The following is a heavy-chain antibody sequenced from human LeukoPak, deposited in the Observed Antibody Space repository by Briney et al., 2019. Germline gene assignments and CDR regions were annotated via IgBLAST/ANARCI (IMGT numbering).Heavy chain of an antibody. V-gene: IGHV3-33*01. D-gene: IGHD1-26*01. CDR1: GFAFNSHG. CDR2: IYYDGSKE. Sequence: GSLRLPCVASGFAFNSHGMHRVRQAPSKGLEWVTLIYYDGSKESYIESVKDRFTISRDNSRNTLYLQLDNLRPEDTAVYYCTRGSIGATPFDYWGQGTLVTVS. CDR3: TRGSIGATPFDY. J-gene: IGHJ4*02.